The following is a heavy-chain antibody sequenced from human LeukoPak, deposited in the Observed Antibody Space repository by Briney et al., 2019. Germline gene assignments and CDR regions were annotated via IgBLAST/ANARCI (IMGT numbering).Heavy chain of an antibody. Sequence: GGSLRLFYAASGFIVSSNHMSWVRQAPGKGLEWVSVIYSGGSTYYADSVKGRFTISRDNSKNTLYLQMNSLRAEDTAVYYCARYFSDSSGYPFYFDYWGAGTLLSVSS. CDR1: GFIVSSNH. J-gene: IGHJ4*01. V-gene: IGHV3-53*01. CDR2: IYSGGST. CDR3: ARYFSDSSGYPFYFDY. D-gene: IGHD3-22*01.